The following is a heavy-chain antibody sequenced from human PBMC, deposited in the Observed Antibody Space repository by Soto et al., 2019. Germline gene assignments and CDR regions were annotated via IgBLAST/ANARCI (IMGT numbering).Heavy chain of an antibody. CDR3: ARAGPSNYGGNSGFDY. D-gene: IGHD4-17*01. J-gene: IGHJ4*02. Sequence: GSLRLSCPASGFRCSSPWLHLVRQAPGKGLVGGAHVKREWSVTRYAVSEKGRFSICRDNAGNTLYLHMHSLRAEDTGGYCCARAGPSNYGGNSGFDYWGQGTLVTVSS. CDR2: VKREWSVT. V-gene: IGHV3-74*01. CDR1: GFRCSSPW.